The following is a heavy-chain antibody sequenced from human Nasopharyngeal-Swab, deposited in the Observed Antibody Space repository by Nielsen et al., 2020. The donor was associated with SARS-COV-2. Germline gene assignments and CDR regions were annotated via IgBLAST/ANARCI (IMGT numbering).Heavy chain of an antibody. CDR2: ISGSSAYI. CDR1: GFTFSNAC. CDR3: ARTAAFCGGDCYSEYFQH. V-gene: IGHV3-21*01. J-gene: IGHJ1*01. Sequence: GGSLRLSCAASGFTFSNACMNWVRQAPGKGLEWVSSISGSSAYIWYADSVKGRFTVSRDNAKNSLYLQMNNLRADDTAIYFCARTAAFCGGDCYSEYFQHWGQGTLVTVSS. D-gene: IGHD2-21*02.